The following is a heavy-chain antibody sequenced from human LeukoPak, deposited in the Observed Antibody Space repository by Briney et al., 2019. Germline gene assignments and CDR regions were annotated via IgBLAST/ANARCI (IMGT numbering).Heavy chain of an antibody. Sequence: SQTLSLTCTVSGGSISSGSYYWSWIRQPAGKGLEWIGRIYTTGITNYNSSLKGRVTISVDTSKNQFFLKLSSVTAADTAVYYCARTSYSGSLGYWGQGTLVTVSS. D-gene: IGHD1-26*01. CDR3: ARTSYSGSLGY. CDR2: IYTTGIT. CDR1: GGSISSGSYY. V-gene: IGHV4-61*02. J-gene: IGHJ4*02.